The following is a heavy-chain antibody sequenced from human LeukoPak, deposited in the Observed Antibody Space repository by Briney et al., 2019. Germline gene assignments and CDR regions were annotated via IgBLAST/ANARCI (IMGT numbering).Heavy chain of an antibody. V-gene: IGHV3-74*01. D-gene: IGHD6-13*01. J-gene: IGHJ5*02. CDR3: ARVTSGIAAAGTFS. CDR2: INSDGRSA. CDR1: GFTFSSYW. Sequence: PGGSLRLSCAASGFTFSSYWMPSVRHAPGKGLVWVSRINSDGRSASDADSVKGRFTISRDNAKNTLYLQMNSLRAEDTAVYYCARVTSGIAAAGTFSWGQGTLVTVSS.